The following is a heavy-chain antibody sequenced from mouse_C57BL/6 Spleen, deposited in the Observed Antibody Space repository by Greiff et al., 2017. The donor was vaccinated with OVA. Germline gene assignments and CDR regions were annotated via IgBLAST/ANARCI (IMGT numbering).Heavy chain of an antibody. CDR3: AREGLVTTDFDY. CDR2: IHPNSGST. Sequence: QVQLQQPGAELVKPGASVKLSCKASGYTFTSYWMHWVKQRPGQGLEWIGMIHPNSGSTNYNEKFKSKATLTVDKSSSTAYMQLSSLTSEDSAVYYCAREGLVTTDFDYRNQGTTLTVSS. D-gene: IGHD2-2*01. CDR1: GYTFTSYW. J-gene: IGHJ2*01. V-gene: IGHV1-64*01.